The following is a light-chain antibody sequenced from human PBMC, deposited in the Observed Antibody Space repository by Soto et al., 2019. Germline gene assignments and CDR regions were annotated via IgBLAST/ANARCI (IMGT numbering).Light chain of an antibody. V-gene: IGKV1-5*01. Sequence: DIQMTQSPSTLSASVGDRVTVPXRASQSISCWFAWYQQEPGXAPKXXXDDXSSLESGGPSRFSGSGSGTEFTLTISSLQPDDFATYYCQQYNSYAWTFGQGTKVDIK. J-gene: IGKJ1*01. CDR2: DXS. CDR3: QQYNSYAWT. CDR1: QSISCW.